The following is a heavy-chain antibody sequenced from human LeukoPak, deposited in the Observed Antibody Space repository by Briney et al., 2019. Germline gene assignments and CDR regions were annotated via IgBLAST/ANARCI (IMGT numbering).Heavy chain of an antibody. CDR3: ARRAYYYDSSGYYDY. CDR2: IYYSGST. Sequence: SETLSLTCTVSGGSMTTYYRSWIRQPPGKGLEWIGYIYYSGSTNYNPSLKSRLTISVDTSKSQFSLKLSSVTAADTAVYYCARRAYYYDSSGYYDYWGQGTLVTVSS. V-gene: IGHV4-59*08. D-gene: IGHD3-22*01. J-gene: IGHJ4*02. CDR1: GGSMTTYY.